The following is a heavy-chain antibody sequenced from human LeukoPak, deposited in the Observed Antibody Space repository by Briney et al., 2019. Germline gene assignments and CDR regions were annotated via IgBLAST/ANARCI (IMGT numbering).Heavy chain of an antibody. CDR2: ISAYNGNT. Sequence: GASVKVSCKASGYTFTSYGISWVRQAPGQGLEWMGWISAYNGNTNYAQKLQGRVTMTTDTSTSTAYMELRSLRSDDTAVYYCAREDTNWNYGHYYYYMDVWGKGTTVTVSS. D-gene: IGHD1-7*01. V-gene: IGHV1-18*01. CDR1: GYTFTSYG. CDR3: AREDTNWNYGHYYYYMDV. J-gene: IGHJ6*03.